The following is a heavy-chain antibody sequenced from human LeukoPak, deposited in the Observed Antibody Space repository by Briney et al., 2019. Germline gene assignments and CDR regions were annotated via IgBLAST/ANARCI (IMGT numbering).Heavy chain of an antibody. CDR1: GYTFTSYG. J-gene: IGHJ4*02. Sequence: ASVKVSCKASGYTFTSYGISWVRQTPGQGLEWMGWISAYNGNTNYAQKLQGRVTMTTDTSTSTAYMELRSLRSDDTAVYYCARDSSSTSYLDYWGQGTLVTVSS. CDR3: ARDSSSTSYLDY. D-gene: IGHD2-2*01. CDR2: ISAYNGNT. V-gene: IGHV1-18*01.